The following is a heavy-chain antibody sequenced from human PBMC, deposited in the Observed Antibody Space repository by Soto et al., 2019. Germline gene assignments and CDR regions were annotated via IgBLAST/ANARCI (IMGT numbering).Heavy chain of an antibody. CDR3: ARDLLFYYDSSGYYPRLVNFDY. V-gene: IGHV1-3*01. D-gene: IGHD3-22*01. J-gene: IGHJ4*02. CDR1: GYTFTSYA. CDR2: INAGNGNT. Sequence: ASVKVSCKASGYTFTSYAMHCVRQAPGQRLEWMGWINAGNGNTKYSQKFQGRVTITRDTSASTAYMELSSLRSEDTAVYYCARDLLFYYDSSGYYPRLVNFDYWGQGTLVTVPQ.